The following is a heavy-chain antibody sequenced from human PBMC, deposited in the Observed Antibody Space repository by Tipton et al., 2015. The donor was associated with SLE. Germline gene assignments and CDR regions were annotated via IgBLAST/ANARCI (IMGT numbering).Heavy chain of an antibody. V-gene: IGHV4-59*08. CDR1: GGSISSHY. Sequence: TLSLTCTVSGGSISSHYWSWIRQPPGKGLEWIGYIYYSGSTNYNPSLKSRVTISVDTSKNQFSLKLSSVTAADTAVYYCARVVGYDFWSGYYDWGQGTLVTVSS. CDR2: IYYSGST. J-gene: IGHJ4*02. D-gene: IGHD3-3*01. CDR3: ARVVGYDFWSGYYD.